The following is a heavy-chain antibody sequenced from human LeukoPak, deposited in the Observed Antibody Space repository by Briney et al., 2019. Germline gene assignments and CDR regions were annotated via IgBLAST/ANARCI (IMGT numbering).Heavy chain of an antibody. CDR3: NRHASPVDRDYYYYYYMDV. Sequence: GGSLRLSCAASGFTFSGSAMHWVRQAAGKGLEWVGRIRSKANSYATAYAASVKGRFTISRDGSKYTAYLQMNSLPTEDQAVCYCNRHASPVDRDYYYYYYMDVWGKGTTVTVSS. J-gene: IGHJ6*03. D-gene: IGHD5-24*01. CDR2: IRSKANSYAT. CDR1: GFTFSGSA. V-gene: IGHV3-73*01.